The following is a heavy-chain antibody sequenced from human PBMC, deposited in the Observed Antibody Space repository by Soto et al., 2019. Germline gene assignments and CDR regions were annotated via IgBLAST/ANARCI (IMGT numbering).Heavy chain of an antibody. J-gene: IGHJ6*02. V-gene: IGHV4-59*01. CDR1: GGSIISYY. CDR2: IYYSGST. CDR3: ARSRLLWFGELNGSPNYYYGMDV. Sequence: AETLSLTCTVSGGSIISYYWVWVRQPPGKGLEWIVYIYYSGSTNYNPSLKSRVTISVDTSKNQFSLKLSSVTAADTAAYYCARSRLLWFGELNGSPNYYYGMDVWGQGTTVTVSS. D-gene: IGHD3-10*01.